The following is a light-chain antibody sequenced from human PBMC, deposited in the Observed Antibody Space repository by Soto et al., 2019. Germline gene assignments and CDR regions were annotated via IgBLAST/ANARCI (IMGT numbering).Light chain of an antibody. J-gene: IGKJ4*01. CDR3: QQYYDTPLT. CDR2: WAS. CDR1: QSLLYSSNNRNY. V-gene: IGKV4-1*01. Sequence: DIVLTQSPDSLALSLGETATISCKSSQSLLYSSNNRNYLAWYQQKPRQPPKLLIYWASTRDSGVPGRYSGSGSETDFTLTISSLRDEDVAVYYCQQYYDTPLTFGGGTTVEIK.